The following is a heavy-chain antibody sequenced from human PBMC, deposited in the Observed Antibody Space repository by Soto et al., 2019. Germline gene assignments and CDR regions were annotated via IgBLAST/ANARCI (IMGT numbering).Heavy chain of an antibody. V-gene: IGHV4-34*01. CDR3: ARGTWVRSAFDI. Sequence: QAQLQQWGAGLLKASETLSLTCAVYGGSFSGYYWSWIRQPPGKGLEWIGEINHSGSTYYNPSLKRRXLIXVXLSKNQFSLKLSSVTAADTAVYYCARGTWVRSAFDIWGQGTMVTVSS. CDR1: GGSFSGYY. D-gene: IGHD3-10*01. CDR2: INHSGST. J-gene: IGHJ3*02.